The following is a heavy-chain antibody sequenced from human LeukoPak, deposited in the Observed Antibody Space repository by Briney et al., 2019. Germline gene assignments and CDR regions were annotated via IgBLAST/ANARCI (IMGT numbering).Heavy chain of an antibody. D-gene: IGHD3-22*01. Sequence: PSQTLSLTCTVSGGSISSGDYYWSWIRQPPGKGLEWIGYIYYSGSTYYSPSLKSRVTISVDTSKNQFSLKLSSVTAADTAVYYCAREVYYYDSSGDWGQGTLVTVSS. CDR3: AREVYYYDSSGD. CDR2: IYYSGST. V-gene: IGHV4-30-4*01. J-gene: IGHJ4*02. CDR1: GGSISSGDYY.